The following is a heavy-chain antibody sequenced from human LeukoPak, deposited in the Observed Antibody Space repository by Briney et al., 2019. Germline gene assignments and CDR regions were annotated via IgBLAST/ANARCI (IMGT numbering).Heavy chain of an antibody. D-gene: IGHD3-10*01. CDR1: GGSFSGIY. CDR2: INHSGST. CDR3: ARLWFGGFLDV. Sequence: SETLSLTCAVYGGSFSGIYWSWIRQPPGKGLEWIGEINHSGSTNYNPSLKSRVTISVDTSKNQVSLKLGSVTAADTAVYYCARLWFGGFLDVWGQGTTVTVSS. V-gene: IGHV4-34*01. J-gene: IGHJ6*02.